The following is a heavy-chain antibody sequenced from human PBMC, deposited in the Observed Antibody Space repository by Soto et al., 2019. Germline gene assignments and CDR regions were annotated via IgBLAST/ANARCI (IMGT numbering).Heavy chain of an antibody. J-gene: IGHJ4*02. CDR2: SYYNGVT. V-gene: IGHV4-59*01. CDR3: ARRSRSSSGWYFLDY. Sequence: QVQLQESGPGLVKPSETLSLTCTVSGGSINSDSWSWIRQSPGKALEWIGYSYYNGVTKYNPSLKSRVTISVDPSQNQSSLKLTSVTAADTAVYYCARRSRSSSGWYFLDYWGQGTLVTVSS. D-gene: IGHD6-19*01. CDR1: GGSINSDS.